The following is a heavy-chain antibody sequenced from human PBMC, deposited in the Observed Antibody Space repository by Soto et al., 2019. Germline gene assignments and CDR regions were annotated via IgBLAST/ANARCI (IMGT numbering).Heavy chain of an antibody. D-gene: IGHD3-10*01. CDR1: GGSFSGYY. V-gene: IGHV4-34*01. CDR2: INHSGGT. CDR3: ARRGSGHCRITMVRGVGCHWFDP. J-gene: IGHJ5*02. Sequence: QVQLQQWGAGLLKPSETLSLTCAVYGGSFSGYYWSWIRQPPGKGLEWIGEINHSGGTNYNPSLKSRLTISVDTSKNHFSLKLSSVTAAATAVYYCARRGSGHCRITMVRGVGCHWFDPLGQGTLVTVSS.